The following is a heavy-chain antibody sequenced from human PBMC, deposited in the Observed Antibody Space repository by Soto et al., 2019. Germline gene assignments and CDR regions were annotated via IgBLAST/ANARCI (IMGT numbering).Heavy chain of an antibody. J-gene: IGHJ5*02. V-gene: IGHV4-39*02. Sequence: SETLSLTCIVSGGSISGTTYYWAWIRQPPGKGLEWIGSVYFDGSTYYNPSLKSRVTISVDTSMNHFSLRLTSVTAADTALYYCARGGISRIYQLPPFDPWGQGTLVTGSS. CDR1: GGSISGTTYY. CDR2: VYFDGST. D-gene: IGHD2-2*01. CDR3: ARGGISRIYQLPPFDP.